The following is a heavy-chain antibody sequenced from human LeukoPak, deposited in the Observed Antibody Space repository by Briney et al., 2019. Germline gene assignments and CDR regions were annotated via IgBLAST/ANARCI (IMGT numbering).Heavy chain of an antibody. V-gene: IGHV4-30-4*08. Sequence: PSQTLSLTCTVSGGSISSGDYYWSWIRQPPGKGLEWIGYIYYSGSTYYNPSLMSRVTMSVDTSKNQFSLKLSSVTAADTAVYYCARVGSSSWLWYFDYWGQGTLVTVSS. CDR3: ARVGSSSWLWYFDY. J-gene: IGHJ4*02. CDR2: IYYSGST. CDR1: GGSISSGDYY. D-gene: IGHD6-13*01.